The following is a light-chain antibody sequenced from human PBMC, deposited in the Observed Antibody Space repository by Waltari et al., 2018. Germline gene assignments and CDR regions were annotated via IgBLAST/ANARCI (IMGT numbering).Light chain of an antibody. Sequence: EIVLTQSPGTLSLSPGDRATLSCRASQSVSSHYLAWYQQKPGQAPRLLIYGASSRATGIPDRFSGSGSGTDFTLTISRLEPEDFAVYYCQQYGGSPFTFGPGTKVDIK. CDR2: GAS. CDR1: QSVSSHY. CDR3: QQYGGSPFT. J-gene: IGKJ3*01. V-gene: IGKV3-20*01.